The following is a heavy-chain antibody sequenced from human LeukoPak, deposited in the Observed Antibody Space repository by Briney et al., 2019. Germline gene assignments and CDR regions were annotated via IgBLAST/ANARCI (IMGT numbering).Heavy chain of an antibody. J-gene: IGHJ4*02. D-gene: IGHD6-6*01. CDR3: AREGIAARPYYLDY. V-gene: IGHV3-33*01. CDR2: IWYDGSNK. Sequence: GGSLRLSCAASGFTFSSYGMHWVRQAPGKGLEWVAVIWYDGSNKYYADSVKGRFTISRDNSKNTLYLQMNSLRAEDTAVYYCAREGIAARPYYLDYWGQGTLVTVSS. CDR1: GFTFSSYG.